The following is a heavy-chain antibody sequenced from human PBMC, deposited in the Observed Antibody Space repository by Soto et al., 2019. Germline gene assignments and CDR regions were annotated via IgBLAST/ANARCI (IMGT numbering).Heavy chain of an antibody. V-gene: IGHV3-7*01. Sequence: PGGSLRLSCSASGFIFMRYWMAWVRQAPGKGLEWVATIKLDGSEKNYLDSVQGRFTISRDDAENSMSLQMSSLRGEDTAVYFCVRGIDVYGRFDYLGLGTPVTVSS. D-gene: IGHD2-8*01. J-gene: IGHJ4*02. CDR3: VRGIDVYGRFDY. CDR1: GFIFMRYW. CDR2: IKLDGSEK.